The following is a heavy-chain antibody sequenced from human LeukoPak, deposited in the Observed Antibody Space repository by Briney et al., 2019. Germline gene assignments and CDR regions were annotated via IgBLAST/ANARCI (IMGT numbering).Heavy chain of an antibody. CDR3: ASSRIMITFGGAIAPPGY. CDR1: GYTFTGYY. V-gene: IGHV1-2*06. CDR2: INPNSGGT. Sequence: GASVKVSCKASGYTFTGYYMHWVRQAPGQGLEWMGRINPNSGGTNYAQKFQGRVTMTRDTSISTAYMELSRLRSDDTAVYYCASSRIMITFGGAIAPPGYWGQGTLVTVSS. J-gene: IGHJ4*02. D-gene: IGHD3-16*02.